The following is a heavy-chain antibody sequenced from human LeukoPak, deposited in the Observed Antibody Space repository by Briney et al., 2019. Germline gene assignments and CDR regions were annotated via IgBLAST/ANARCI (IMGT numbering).Heavy chain of an antibody. V-gene: IGHV4-59*01. CDR3: ARVYDFWSGYYYYYFDY. CDR1: GGSISTYY. Sequence: SETLSLTCTVSGGSISTYYGNWIRQAPGKGLEWIGYIYYSGSTNYNPSLKSRVTISVDTSRNQFSLKLSSVTAADTAVYYCARVYDFWSGYYYYYFDYWGQGTLVTVSS. CDR2: IYYSGST. D-gene: IGHD3-3*01. J-gene: IGHJ4*02.